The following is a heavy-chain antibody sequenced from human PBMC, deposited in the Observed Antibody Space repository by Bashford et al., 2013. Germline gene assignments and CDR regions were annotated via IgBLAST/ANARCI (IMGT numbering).Heavy chain of an antibody. Sequence: GSLRLSCAASGFTFSSYEMNWVRQAPGKGLEWVSYISHTANTIYYADSVKGRFTISRDNAKNSLYLQMNSLRAEDTAVYYCATPGTSGRTINGNGMDVWGLGTTVTVSS. CDR3: ATPGTSGRTINGNGMDV. V-gene: IGHV3-48*03. CDR1: GFTFSSYE. D-gene: IGHD1-1*01. J-gene: IGHJ6*02. CDR2: ISHTANTI.